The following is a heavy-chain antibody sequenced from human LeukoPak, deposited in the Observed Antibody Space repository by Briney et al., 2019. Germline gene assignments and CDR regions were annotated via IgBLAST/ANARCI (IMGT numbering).Heavy chain of an antibody. CDR2: ISGSGDST. V-gene: IGHV3-23*01. CDR1: GFTFSNYA. D-gene: IGHD3-22*01. Sequence: GGSLRLSCAASGFTFSNYAMSWVRQAPGKGLEWVSAISGSGDSTYYADSVKGRFTISRDNSKNTLYLQLNSLRAEDTAVYYCARDHEPYYYDSSGYFDYWGQETLVTVSS. CDR3: ARDHEPYYYDSSGYFDY. J-gene: IGHJ4*02.